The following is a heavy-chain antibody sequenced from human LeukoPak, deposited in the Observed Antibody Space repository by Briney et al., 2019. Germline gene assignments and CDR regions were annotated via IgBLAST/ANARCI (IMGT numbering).Heavy chain of an antibody. D-gene: IGHD3-10*01. CDR1: GFTFSIYA. Sequence: GGSLRLSCAASGFTFSIYAMHWVRQAPGKGLEWVAVITHDGGNRYYADSVKGRFTISRDNSKSTLYLQMSSLRAEDTAVYYCATDKSYFDSRSHQGFDYWGQGTQVTVCS. J-gene: IGHJ4*02. CDR2: ITHDGGNR. CDR3: ATDKSYFDSRSHQGFDY. V-gene: IGHV3-30*15.